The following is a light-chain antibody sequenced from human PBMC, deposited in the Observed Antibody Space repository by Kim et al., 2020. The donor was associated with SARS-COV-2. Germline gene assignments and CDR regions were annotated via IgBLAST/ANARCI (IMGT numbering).Light chain of an antibody. CDR3: QQSYSTPYT. CDR2: AAS. V-gene: IGKV1-39*01. Sequence: DIQMTQSPSSLSASVGDRVTITCRASQSTSSYLNWYQQKPGKAPNLLIYAASSLQSGVPSRFSGSGSGTDFTLTISNLQPEDFATYYCQQSYSTPYTFGQGTELEI. J-gene: IGKJ2*01. CDR1: QSTSSY.